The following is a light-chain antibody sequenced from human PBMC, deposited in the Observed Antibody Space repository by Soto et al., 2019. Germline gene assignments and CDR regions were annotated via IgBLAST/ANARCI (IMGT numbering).Light chain of an antibody. CDR2: SNN. CDR1: SSNIGSNS. CDR3: AAWDDSLSGWV. V-gene: IGLV1-47*02. Sequence: QSVLTQPPSASGTPGQRVTISCSGSSSNIGSNSVNWYQLLPGAAPKLLIYSNNQRPSGVPDRFSGSKSGTSASLAISGLRSEDEADYYCAAWDDSLSGWVFGGGTQLTVL. J-gene: IGLJ3*02.